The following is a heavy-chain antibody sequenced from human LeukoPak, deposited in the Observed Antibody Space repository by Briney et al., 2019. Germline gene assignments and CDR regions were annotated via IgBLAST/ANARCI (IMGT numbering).Heavy chain of an antibody. V-gene: IGHV4-34*01. Sequence: SETLSLTCAVYGGSSSGYYWSWIRQPPGKGLEWIGEINHSGSTNYNPSLKSRVTISVDTSKNQFSLKLSSVTAADTAVYYCARELATVTNYFDYWGQGTLVTVSS. CDR1: GGSSSGYY. CDR3: ARELATVTNYFDY. J-gene: IGHJ4*02. D-gene: IGHD4-17*01. CDR2: INHSGST.